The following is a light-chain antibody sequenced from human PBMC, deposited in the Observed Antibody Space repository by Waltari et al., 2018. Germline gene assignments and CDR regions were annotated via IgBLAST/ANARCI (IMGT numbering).Light chain of an antibody. J-gene: IGLJ3*02. CDR2: DNY. CDR1: NNGNNQ. Sequence: QSVLTQPPSVSAAPGQKVTTSNNGNNQVSWYQQFPGTAPKLLIYDNYKRPSGTPDRFSGSKSGTSATLGITGLQTGDEADYYCGTWDNSLSVGVFGGGTKLTVL. CDR3: GTWDNSLSVGV. V-gene: IGLV1-51*01.